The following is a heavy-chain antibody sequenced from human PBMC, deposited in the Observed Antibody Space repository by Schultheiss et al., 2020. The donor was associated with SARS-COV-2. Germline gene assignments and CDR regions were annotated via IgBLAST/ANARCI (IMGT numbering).Heavy chain of an antibody. CDR3: ARGRSYYDILTGPVPFDY. D-gene: IGHD3-9*01. V-gene: IGHV3-66*01. J-gene: IGHJ4*02. CDR2: IYSGGST. CDR1: GFTFSSYE. Sequence: GGSLRLSCAASGFTFSSYEMNWVRQAPGKGLEWVSVIYSGGSTYYADSVKGRFTISRDNAKNSLYLQMNSLRAEDTAVYYCARGRSYYDILTGPVPFDYWGQGTLVTVSS.